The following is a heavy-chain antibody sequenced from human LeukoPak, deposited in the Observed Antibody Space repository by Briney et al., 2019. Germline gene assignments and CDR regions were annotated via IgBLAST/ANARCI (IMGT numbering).Heavy chain of an antibody. CDR1: RFTFRNYA. J-gene: IGHJ4*02. V-gene: IGHV3-23*01. CDR2: ISNSGGST. Sequence: PGGSLRLSCAASRFTFRNYAMSWVRQALGKGLEWVSAISNSGGSTYYADSVKGRFSISRDNTKNTLYLQMNSLRAEDTAVYYCAKDRPHFDDWGQGTLVTVSS. CDR3: AKDRPHFDD.